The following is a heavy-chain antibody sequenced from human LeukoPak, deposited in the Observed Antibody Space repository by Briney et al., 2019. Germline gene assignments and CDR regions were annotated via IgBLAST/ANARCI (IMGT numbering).Heavy chain of an antibody. CDR3: ARGDYYDSSGYFDY. CDR1: GGSISSSSYY. D-gene: IGHD3-22*01. CDR2: IYYSGST. J-gene: IGHJ4*02. Sequence: SETLSLTCTVSGGSISSSSYYWGWIRQPPGKGLEWIGYIYYSGSTNYNPSLKSRVTISVDTSKNQFSLKLSSVTAADTAVYYCARGDYYDSSGYFDYWGQGTLVTVSS. V-gene: IGHV4-61*05.